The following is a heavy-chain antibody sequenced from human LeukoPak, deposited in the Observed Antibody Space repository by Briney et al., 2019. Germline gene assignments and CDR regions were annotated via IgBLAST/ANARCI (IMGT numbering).Heavy chain of an antibody. CDR1: GFTFRSHA. CDR2: ISSSGSTI. D-gene: IGHD3-9*01. Sequence: GGSLRLSCAASGFTFRSHAMSWIRQAPGKGLEWVSYISSSGSTIYYADSVKGRFTISRDNAKNSLYLQMNSLRAEDTAVYYCARERRYDILTGFDYWGQGTLVTVSS. CDR3: ARERRYDILTGFDY. V-gene: IGHV3-11*01. J-gene: IGHJ4*02.